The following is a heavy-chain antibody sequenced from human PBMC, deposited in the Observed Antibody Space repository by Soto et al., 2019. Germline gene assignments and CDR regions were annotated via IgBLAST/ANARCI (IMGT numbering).Heavy chain of an antibody. D-gene: IGHD2-15*01. Sequence: QVQLVQSGAEVKKPGSSVKVSCKASGGTFSSYTISWVRQAPGQGLEWMGRIIPILGIANYAQKFQGRVTINADKSTSTAYMGLSSLRSEDTAVYYCARDLRYCSGGSCYSPFDPWGQGTLVTVSS. CDR2: IIPILGIA. V-gene: IGHV1-69*08. J-gene: IGHJ5*02. CDR3: ARDLRYCSGGSCYSPFDP. CDR1: GGTFSSYT.